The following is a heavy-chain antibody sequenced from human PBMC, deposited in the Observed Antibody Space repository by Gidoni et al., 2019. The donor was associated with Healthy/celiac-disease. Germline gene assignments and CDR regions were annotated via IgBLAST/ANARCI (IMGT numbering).Heavy chain of an antibody. J-gene: IGHJ6*02. CDR1: GYSFTSYW. D-gene: IGHD4-17*01. CDR2: IDPSDSYT. Sequence: EVQLVQSGAEVKKPGESLRISCKGSGYSFTSYWISWVRQMPGKGLEWMGRIDPSDSYTNYSPSFQGHVTISADKSISTAYLQWSSLKASDTAMYYCARGNGDYDDGGYYGMDVWGQGTTVTVSS. V-gene: IGHV5-10-1*03. CDR3: ARGNGDYDDGGYYGMDV.